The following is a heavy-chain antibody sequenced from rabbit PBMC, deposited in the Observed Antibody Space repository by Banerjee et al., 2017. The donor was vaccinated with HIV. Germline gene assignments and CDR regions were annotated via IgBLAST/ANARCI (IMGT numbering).Heavy chain of an antibody. V-gene: IGHV1S45*01. D-gene: IGHD4-1*01. CDR2: IFCGSVGTT. Sequence: QEQLVESGGGLVQPEGSLTLTCTASGFSFSDKYDMCWVRQAPGKGLEWIACIFCGSVGTTYYASWAKGRFTISKTSSTTVVLQMTSLTAADTATYFCARDLAGVIGWNFDLRGPGTLVTVS. CDR3: ARDLAGVIGWNFDL. CDR1: GFSFSDKYD. J-gene: IGHJ4*01.